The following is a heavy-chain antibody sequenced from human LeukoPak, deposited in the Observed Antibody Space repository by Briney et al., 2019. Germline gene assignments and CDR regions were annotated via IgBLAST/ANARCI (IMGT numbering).Heavy chain of an antibody. CDR2: IVSDGSNT. CDR3: ARGRPHGNDY. Sequence: PGGSLRLSCTTSGFNFNNAWMNWVRQVPGKGLVWVSRIVSDGSNTNYADSVKGRFTISRDNAKNTLYLQMNSLRVEDTAVYYCARGRPHGNDYWGQGTLVTVSS. D-gene: IGHD4-23*01. J-gene: IGHJ4*02. V-gene: IGHV3-74*01. CDR1: GFNFNNAW.